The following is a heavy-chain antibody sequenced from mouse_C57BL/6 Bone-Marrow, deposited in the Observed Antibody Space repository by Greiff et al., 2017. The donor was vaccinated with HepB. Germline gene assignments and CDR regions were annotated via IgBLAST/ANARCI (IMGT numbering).Heavy chain of an antibody. CDR3: ARGWDGDYAMDY. Sequence: EVHLVESGGGLVKPGGSLKLSCAASGFTFSDYGMHWVRQAPEKGLEWVAYISSGSSTIYYADTVKGRFTISRDNAKNTLFLQMTSLRSEDTAMYYCARGWDGDYAMDYWGQGTSVTVSS. J-gene: IGHJ4*01. V-gene: IGHV5-17*01. CDR2: ISSGSSTI. D-gene: IGHD4-1*01. CDR1: GFTFSDYG.